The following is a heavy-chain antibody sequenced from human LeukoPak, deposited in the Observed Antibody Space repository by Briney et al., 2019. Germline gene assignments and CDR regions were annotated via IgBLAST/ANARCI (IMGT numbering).Heavy chain of an antibody. CDR1: GGSISSSSYY. Sequence: SETLSLTCTVSGGSISSSSYYWGWIRQPPGKGLEWIGSIYYSGSTYYNPSLKSRVTISVDTSKNQFSLKLSSVTAADTAVYYCVRDLYATMIVVVKGDAFDIWGQGTMVTVSS. CDR2: IYYSGST. CDR3: VRDLYATMIVVVKGDAFDI. V-gene: IGHV4-39*07. J-gene: IGHJ3*02. D-gene: IGHD3-22*01.